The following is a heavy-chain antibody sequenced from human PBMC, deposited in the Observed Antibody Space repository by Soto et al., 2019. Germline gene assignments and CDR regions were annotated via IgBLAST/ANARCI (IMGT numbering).Heavy chain of an antibody. D-gene: IGHD6-25*01. J-gene: IGHJ6*02. Sequence: QVQLVQSGAEVKKPGSSVKVSCKASGGTFSSYAISWVRQAPGQGLEWMGGIIPIFGTANYAQKFQGRVTITADESTSTAYMELSSLRSEDTAVYYCVSSRLLGHYYYYYGMDVWGQGTKVNVSS. CDR3: VSSRLLGHYYYYYGMDV. CDR1: GGTFSSYA. CDR2: IIPIFGTA. V-gene: IGHV1-69*01.